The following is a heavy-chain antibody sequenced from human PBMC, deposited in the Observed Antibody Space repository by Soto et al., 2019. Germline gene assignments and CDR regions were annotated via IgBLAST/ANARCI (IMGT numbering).Heavy chain of an antibody. D-gene: IGHD4-17*01. V-gene: IGHV4-31*03. J-gene: IGHJ5*02. CDR3: ARGHGDYHLQWFDP. CDR2: IYYSGST. CDR1: GGSISSGGYY. Sequence: QVQLQESGPGLVKPSQTLSLTCTVSGGSISSGGYYWSWIRQHPGKGLEWIGYIYYSGSTYYNPSLKSRVTISVDTSKNQFSLKLSSVTAADTAVYYCARGHGDYHLQWFDPWGQGTLVTVSS.